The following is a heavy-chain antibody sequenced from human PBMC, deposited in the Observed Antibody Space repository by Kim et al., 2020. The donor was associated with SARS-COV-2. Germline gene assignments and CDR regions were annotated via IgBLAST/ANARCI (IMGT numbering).Heavy chain of an antibody. CDR3: ARTFDSYGYFDY. D-gene: IGHD5-18*01. V-gene: IGHV5-51*01. Sequence: YSPSFQGQVTISADKSISTAYLQWSTLKASDTAMYYCARTFDSYGYFDYWGQGTLVTVSS. J-gene: IGHJ4*02.